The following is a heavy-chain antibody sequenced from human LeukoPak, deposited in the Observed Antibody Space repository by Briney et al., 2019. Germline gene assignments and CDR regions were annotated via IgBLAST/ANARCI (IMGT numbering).Heavy chain of an antibody. Sequence: GGSLRLSCAASGFTFSSYEMNWVRQAPGKGLEWVSYISSSSSTIYYADSVKGRFTISRDNAKNSLYLQMNSLRAEDTAVYYCARDHFKAGISHDYWGQGTLVTVSS. CDR2: ISSSSSTI. D-gene: IGHD6-13*01. V-gene: IGHV3-48*01. J-gene: IGHJ4*02. CDR3: ARDHFKAGISHDY. CDR1: GFTFSSYE.